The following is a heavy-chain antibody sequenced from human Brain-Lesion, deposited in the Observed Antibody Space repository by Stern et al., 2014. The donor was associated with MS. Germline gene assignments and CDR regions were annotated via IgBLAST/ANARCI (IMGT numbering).Heavy chain of an antibody. Sequence: VQLVQSGAEVKKPGESLKISCKGSGYRFDNYWIGWVRQKPGKGLEWMGIIYTAGSDTRYSPSLQGQVTISADKSISTVYLQWSSLKASDTAMYYCARTYSSGWYGGHAFDIWGQGTMVTVSS. D-gene: IGHD6-19*01. V-gene: IGHV5-51*01. CDR2: IYTAGSDT. CDR3: ARTYSSGWYGGHAFDI. J-gene: IGHJ3*02. CDR1: GYRFDNYW.